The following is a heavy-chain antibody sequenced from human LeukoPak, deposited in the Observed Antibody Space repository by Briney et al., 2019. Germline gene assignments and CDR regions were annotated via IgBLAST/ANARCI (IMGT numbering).Heavy chain of an antibody. CDR1: GFRFSDYY. D-gene: IGHD5-18*01. V-gene: IGHV3-11*04. CDR3: ARCGGRGYSYGYPSYYYYMDV. Sequence: PGGSLRLSCAASGFRFSDYYMSWIRQAPGKGLEWVSHISSSGSTIYYADSVKGRFTIPRDNAKSSLYLQMNSLRAEDTAVYYCARCGGRGYSYGYPSYYYYMDVWGKGTTVTVSS. CDR2: ISSSGSTI. J-gene: IGHJ6*03.